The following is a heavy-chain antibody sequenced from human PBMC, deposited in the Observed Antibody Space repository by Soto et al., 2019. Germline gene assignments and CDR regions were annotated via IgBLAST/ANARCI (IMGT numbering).Heavy chain of an antibody. CDR2: ISYDGSNK. CDR3: ARDSDTVGLDY. CDR1: GFTFSSYA. Sequence: QVQLVESGGGVVQPGRSLRLSCAASGFTFSSYAMHWVRQAPGKGLEWVAVISYDGSNKYYADSVKGRFTISRDNSKNTLYLQMNSLRAEDTAVYSCARDSDTVGLDYWGQGTVVTVSS. J-gene: IGHJ4*02. V-gene: IGHV3-30-3*01. D-gene: IGHD5-18*01.